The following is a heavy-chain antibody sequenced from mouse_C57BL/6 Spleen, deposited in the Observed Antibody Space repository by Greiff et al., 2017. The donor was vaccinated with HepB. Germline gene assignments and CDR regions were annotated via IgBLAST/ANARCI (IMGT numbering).Heavy chain of an antibody. J-gene: IGHJ1*03. CDR2: IYPGDGDT. CDR1: GYAFSSSW. CDR3: ARNGSYFDV. Sequence: QVQLQHSGPELVKPGASVKISCKASGYAFSSSWMNWVKQRPGKGLEWIGRIYPGDGDTNYNGKFKGKATLTADKSSSTAYMQLSSLTSEDSAVYFCARNGSYFDVWGTGTTVTVSS. V-gene: IGHV1-82*01.